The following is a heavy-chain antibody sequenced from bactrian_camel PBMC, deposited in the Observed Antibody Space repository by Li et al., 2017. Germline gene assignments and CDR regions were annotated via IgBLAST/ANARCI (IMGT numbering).Heavy chain of an antibody. Sequence: VQLVESGGGSVQAGGSLRLACQASGSTYMHCMGWFRQTPGNEREVVVTIAYDGRTTYRDSVKGRFTVSRDNAKDTLYLRMNGLTPEDTGRYYCASDPTYGSDCYLGIETVFRYWGQGTQVTVS. J-gene: IGHJ4*01. D-gene: IGHD3*01. CDR1: GSTYMHC. V-gene: IGHV3S53*01. CDR3: ASDPTYGSDCYLGIETVFRY. CDR2: IAYDGRT.